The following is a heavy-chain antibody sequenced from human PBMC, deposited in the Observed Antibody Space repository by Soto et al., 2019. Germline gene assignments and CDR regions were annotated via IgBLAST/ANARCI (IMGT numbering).Heavy chain of an antibody. V-gene: IGHV3-11*05. Sequence: QVQLVESGGGLVKPGGSLRLSCVVSGFTFSDYYMSWIRQAPGRGLEWISYISSSGSFTNYAGSVKGRFSISRDNAKNSLYLQMNSLRDDDTAVYYCGRVYSSGYYLWDHWGQGTLVTVSS. J-gene: IGHJ4*02. CDR3: GRVYSSGYYLWDH. CDR1: GFTFSDYY. CDR2: ISSSGSFT. D-gene: IGHD6-25*01.